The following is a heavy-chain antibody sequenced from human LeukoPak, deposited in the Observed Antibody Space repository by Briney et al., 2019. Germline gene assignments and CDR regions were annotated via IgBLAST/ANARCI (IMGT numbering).Heavy chain of an antibody. CDR3: ALRSGGPFDI. CDR1: GYSFTSYW. V-gene: IGHV5-51*01. CDR2: IYPGDSDT. Sequence: GESLQISCQGSGYSFTSYWIAWVRPMPGKGLESMGIIYPGDSDTRYSPSFQGQVTISADKSISTAYLQWSSLKASDTAMYYCALRSGGPFDIWGQGTMVTVSS. J-gene: IGHJ3*02. D-gene: IGHD3-10*01.